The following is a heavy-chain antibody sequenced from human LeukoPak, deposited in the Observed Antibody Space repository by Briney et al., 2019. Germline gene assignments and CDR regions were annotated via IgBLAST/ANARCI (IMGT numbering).Heavy chain of an antibody. CDR1: GFTSSSYA. V-gene: IGHV3-23*01. D-gene: IGHD4-11*01. Sequence: PGGSLRLSCAASGFTSSSYAMSWVRQAPGKGLEWVSAISGSGGSTYYADSVKGRFTISRDNSKNTLYLQMNSLRAEDTAVYYCAKGIDDYSNYDYYYMDVWGKGTTVTVSS. CDR2: ISGSGGST. J-gene: IGHJ6*03. CDR3: AKGIDDYSNYDYYYMDV.